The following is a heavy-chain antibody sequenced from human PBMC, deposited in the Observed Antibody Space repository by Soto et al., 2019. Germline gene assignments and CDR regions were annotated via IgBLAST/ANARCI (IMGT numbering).Heavy chain of an antibody. J-gene: IGHJ6*02. CDR1: GGTFSSYA. CDR2: ITPIFGTA. CDR3: ARQYCSGGSCYEVLYYYYGMDV. D-gene: IGHD2-15*01. V-gene: IGHV1-69*06. Sequence: SVKVSCKASGGTFSSYAISWVRQAPGQGLEWMGGITPIFGTANYAQKFQGRVTITADKSTSTAYMELSSLRSEDTAVYYCARQYCSGGSCYEVLYYYYGMDVWGQGTTVTVSS.